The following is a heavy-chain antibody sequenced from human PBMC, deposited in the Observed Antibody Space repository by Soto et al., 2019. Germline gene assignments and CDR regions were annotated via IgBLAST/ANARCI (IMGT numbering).Heavy chain of an antibody. D-gene: IGHD2-21*02. CDR3: ARDLWGYCGTDCYPLDV. CDR2: MYNTGST. V-gene: IGHV4-59*11. CDR1: GGSISGHY. Sequence: TSETLSLTCTVSGGSISGHYWSWIRQPPGKGQEWIGYMYNTGSTVYNPSFKSRVTISVDTSKNQFSLKLNSVTAADTAVYYCARDLWGYCGTDCYPLDVWGEGTTVSVSS. J-gene: IGHJ6*04.